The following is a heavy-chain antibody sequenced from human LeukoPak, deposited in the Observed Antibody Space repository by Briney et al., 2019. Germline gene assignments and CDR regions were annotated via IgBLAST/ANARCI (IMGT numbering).Heavy chain of an antibody. D-gene: IGHD2-8*01. J-gene: IGHJ4*02. CDR3: ARVSVVMVYAIDY. Sequence: GASVKVSCKASGYTFTGYYMHWVRQAPGQGLEWMGWINPNSGGTNYAQKFQGRVTMTRDTSISTAYMELGRLRSDDTAVYYCARVSVVMVYAIDYWGQGTLVTVSS. CDR1: GYTFTGYY. V-gene: IGHV1-2*02. CDR2: INPNSGGT.